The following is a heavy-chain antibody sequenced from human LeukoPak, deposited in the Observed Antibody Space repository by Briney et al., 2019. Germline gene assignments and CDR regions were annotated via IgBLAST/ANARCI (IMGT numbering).Heavy chain of an antibody. CDR1: GDTFTSYY. J-gene: IGHJ6*02. CDR2: INPSGGST. D-gene: IGHD2-15*01. V-gene: IGHV1-46*01. Sequence: GASVKVSCKASGDTFTSYYMHWVRQAPGQGLEWMGIINPSGGSTSYAQKFQGRVTTDRDTSTSRVYMELSSLRSEDTAVYYCARVMVAYYYYGMDVWGQGTTVTVSS. CDR3: ARVMVAYYYYGMDV.